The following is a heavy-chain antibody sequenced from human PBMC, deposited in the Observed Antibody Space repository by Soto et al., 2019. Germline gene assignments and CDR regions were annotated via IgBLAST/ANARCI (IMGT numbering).Heavy chain of an antibody. CDR3: AREDRDRETGLVPAAIDGMDV. Sequence: QVQLVQSGAEVKKPGSSVKVSCKASGGTFSRYSITWVRQAPGHGLEWIGRIIPIFGIASYAQKFQGRATMTADEATSTAYMELSSLRSDDTAVYYCAREDRDRETGLVPAAIDGMDVWGEGTPVTVSS. CDR2: IIPIFGIA. CDR1: GGTFSRYS. V-gene: IGHV1-69*08. J-gene: IGHJ6*04. D-gene: IGHD2-2*01.